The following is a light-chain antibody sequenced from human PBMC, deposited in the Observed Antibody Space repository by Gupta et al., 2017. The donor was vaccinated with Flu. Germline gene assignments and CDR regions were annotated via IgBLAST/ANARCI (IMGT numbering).Light chain of an antibody. CDR3: GTWDSSLSAWV. Sequence: KVTISCSGGSSNIQNNYVSWYQQLPGTAPELLIYENNKRPSGIPDRFSGSKSDTSATLGITGPQTGDEADYYCGTWDSSLSAWVFGGGTRLTVL. J-gene: IGLJ3*02. V-gene: IGLV1-51*02. CDR2: ENN. CDR1: SSNIQNNY.